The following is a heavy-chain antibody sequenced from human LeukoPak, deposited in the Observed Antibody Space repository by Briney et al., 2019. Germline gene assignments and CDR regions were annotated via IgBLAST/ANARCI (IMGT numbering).Heavy chain of an antibody. V-gene: IGHV4-59*08. CDR1: GGSISSYY. CDR3: ARQGRSSSGYYVFFDY. D-gene: IGHD3-22*01. Sequence: PSETLSLTCTVSGGSISSYYWSWIQQPPGKGLEWIGYIYYSGSTNYNPSLKSRVTISVDTSKNQFSLKLSSVTAADTAVYYCARQGRSSSGYYVFFDYWGQGTLVTVPS. J-gene: IGHJ4*02. CDR2: IYYSGST.